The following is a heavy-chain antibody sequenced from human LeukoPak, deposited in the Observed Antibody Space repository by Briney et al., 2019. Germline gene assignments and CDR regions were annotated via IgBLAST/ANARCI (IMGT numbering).Heavy chain of an antibody. CDR1: GFTFSSYW. Sequence: PGGSVRLSCAASGFTFSSYWMSWVRQAPGKGLEWVANIKQDGSEKYYVDSVKGRFTISRDNAKNSLYLQMNSLRAEDTAVYYCAREADGWVPAAMLWWGQGTLVTVSS. CDR3: AREADGWVPAAMLW. J-gene: IGHJ4*02. CDR2: IKQDGSEK. V-gene: IGHV3-7*01. D-gene: IGHD2-2*01.